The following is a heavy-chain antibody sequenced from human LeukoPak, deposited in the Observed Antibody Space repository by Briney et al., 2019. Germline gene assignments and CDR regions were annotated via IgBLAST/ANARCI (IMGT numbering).Heavy chain of an antibody. CDR2: INPNRGGT. Sequence: GASVKVSCKASGYTFTGYYMHWVRQAPGQGLEWMGWINPNRGGTNYAQKFQGRVTMTRDTSISTAYMELSRLRSDDTAVYYCARGTLYSGWSYYLDYWGQGTLVTVSS. V-gene: IGHV1-2*02. CDR1: GYTFTGYY. CDR3: ARGTLYSGWSYYLDY. J-gene: IGHJ4*02. D-gene: IGHD6-19*01.